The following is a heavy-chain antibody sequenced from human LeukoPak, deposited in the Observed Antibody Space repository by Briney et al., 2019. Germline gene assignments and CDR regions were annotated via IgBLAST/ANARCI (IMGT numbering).Heavy chain of an antibody. CDR3: ARDGSSSWHLDY. V-gene: IGHV3-33*01. CDR2: IWYDGSNK. Sequence: GGSLRLSCAASGFTFSSYGMHWVRQAPGKGLEWVAVIWYDGSNKYYADSVKGRLTISRDNSKNTLYLQMNSLRAEDTAVYYCARDGSSSWHLDYWGQGTLVTVSS. CDR1: GFTFSSYG. D-gene: IGHD6-13*01. J-gene: IGHJ4*02.